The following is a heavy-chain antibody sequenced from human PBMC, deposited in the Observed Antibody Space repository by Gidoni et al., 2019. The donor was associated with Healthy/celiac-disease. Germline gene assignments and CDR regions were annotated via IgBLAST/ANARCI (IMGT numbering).Heavy chain of an antibody. CDR2: ISSSVSTR. V-gene: IGHV3-11*01. Sequence: QVQLVESGGGLVKPGGSLRLSCAASGFTFSDYYMIWIRQAPGKGLEWVSYISSSVSTRYYADSVKGRFTSSRDNSKNSLYLQMNSLRAEDTAVYYCARDGGIAVAVGVYYYYYGMDVWGQGTTVTVSS. CDR3: ARDGGIAVAVGVYYYYYGMDV. D-gene: IGHD6-19*01. J-gene: IGHJ6*02. CDR1: GFTFSDYY.